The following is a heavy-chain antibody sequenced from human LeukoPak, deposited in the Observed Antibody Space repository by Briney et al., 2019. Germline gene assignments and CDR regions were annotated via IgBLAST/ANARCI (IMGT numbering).Heavy chain of an antibody. CDR1: GYSISSGYW. D-gene: IGHD4-17*01. CDR3: ARNGDYSADS. V-gene: IGHV4-4*02. CDR2: IRHTGGT. Sequence: SETLSLTCAVSGYSISSGYWWSWVRQPPGKGLEWIGEIRHTGGTNYNPSLKSRVTISVDKSKNQFSLKLTSVTAADTAVYYCARNGDYSADSWGQGTLLTVSS. J-gene: IGHJ4*02.